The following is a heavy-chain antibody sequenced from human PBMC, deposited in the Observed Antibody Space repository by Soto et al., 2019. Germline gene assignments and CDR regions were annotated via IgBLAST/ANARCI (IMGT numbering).Heavy chain of an antibody. D-gene: IGHD3-3*01. CDR2: IGTAGDT. J-gene: IGHJ6*03. Sequence: PGGSLRLSCAASGFTFSSYDMHWVRQATGKGLEWVSAIGTAGDTYYPGSVKGRFTISRENAKNSLYLQMNSLRAGDTAVYYCARGPSHFGVVPDYYYMDVWGKGTTVTVSS. CDR3: ARGPSHFGVVPDYYYMDV. CDR1: GFTFSSYD. V-gene: IGHV3-13*01.